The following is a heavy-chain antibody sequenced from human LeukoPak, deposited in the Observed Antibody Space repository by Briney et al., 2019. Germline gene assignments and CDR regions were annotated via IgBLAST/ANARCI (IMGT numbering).Heavy chain of an antibody. Sequence: GASVKVSCKASGYTFTGYYMHWVRQAPGQGLEWMGWINPNSGGTNYAQKFQGRVTMTRDTSISTAYMELSRLRSDDTAVYYCARHCSGGSCRDAFDIWGQGTMVTVSS. J-gene: IGHJ3*02. CDR2: INPNSGGT. V-gene: IGHV1-2*02. CDR1: GYTFTGYY. CDR3: ARHCSGGSCRDAFDI. D-gene: IGHD2-15*01.